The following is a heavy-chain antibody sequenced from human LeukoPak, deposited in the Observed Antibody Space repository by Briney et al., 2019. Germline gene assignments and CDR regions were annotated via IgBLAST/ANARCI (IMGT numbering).Heavy chain of an antibody. V-gene: IGHV3-73*01. CDR2: IRSKANSYAT. J-gene: IGHJ4*02. CDR1: EFTFSGSA. CDR3: TSVVVVPAAPDY. Sequence: GGSLRLSCAASEFTFSGSAMHWVRQASGKGLEWVGRIRSKANSYATAYAASVKGRFTISRDDSKNTAYLQMNSLKTEDTAVYYCTSVVVVPAAPDYWGQGTLVTVSS. D-gene: IGHD2-2*01.